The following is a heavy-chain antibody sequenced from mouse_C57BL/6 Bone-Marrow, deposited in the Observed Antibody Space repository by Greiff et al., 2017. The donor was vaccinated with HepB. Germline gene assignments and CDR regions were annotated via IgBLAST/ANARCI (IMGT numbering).Heavy chain of an antibody. V-gene: IGHV5-4*03. CDR2: ISDGGSYT. D-gene: IGHD2-3*01. Sequence: EVKVVESGGGLVKPGGSLKLSCAASGFTFSSYAMSWVRQTPEKRLEWVATISDGGSYTYYPDNVKGRFTISRDNAKNNLYLQMSHLKSEDTAMYYCARVFIYDGYSYYFDYWGQGTTLTVSS. J-gene: IGHJ2*01. CDR3: ARVFIYDGYSYYFDY. CDR1: GFTFSSYA.